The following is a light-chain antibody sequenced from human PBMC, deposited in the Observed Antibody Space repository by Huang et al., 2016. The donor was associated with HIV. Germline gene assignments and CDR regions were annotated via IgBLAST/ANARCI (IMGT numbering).Light chain of an antibody. CDR1: QDISNC. Sequence: DIQMTQSPSSLSASVGDRVTITCKASQDISNCINWFQQKPGKAPKLLIDDAPYLQSGVPSRFSGSGSGTDFSLTISGLQPEDIATYYCQQYDYFPYTFGQGTRLDIK. J-gene: IGKJ2*01. CDR2: DAP. CDR3: QQYDYFPYT. V-gene: IGKV1-33*01.